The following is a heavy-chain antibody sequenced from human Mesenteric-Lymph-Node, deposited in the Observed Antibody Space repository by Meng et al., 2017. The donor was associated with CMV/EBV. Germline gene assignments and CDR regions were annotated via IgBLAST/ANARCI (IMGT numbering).Heavy chain of an antibody. V-gene: IGHV3-23*01. J-gene: IGHJ4*02. CDR1: GFTFSSYA. Sequence: GGSLRLSCVASGFTFSSYAMTWVRQTPGKGLEWVSTISDTGGGAYLAHSVKGRFTVSRDNSKNTLYLQMNNLRAEDTAIYYCAKVVGWGEADYWGQGALVTVSS. D-gene: IGHD3-16*01. CDR2: ISDTGGGA. CDR3: AKVVGWGEADY.